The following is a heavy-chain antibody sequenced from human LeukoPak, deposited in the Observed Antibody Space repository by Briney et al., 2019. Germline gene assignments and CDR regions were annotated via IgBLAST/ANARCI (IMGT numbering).Heavy chain of an antibody. CDR1: GFTFSSYE. Sequence: PGGSLRLSCAASGFTFSSYEMNWVRQAPGKGLEWVSSISSSSSYIYYADSVKGRFTISRDNAKNSLYLQMNSLRAEDTAVYYRAGDHLTGVYDTSSIDIWGQGTMVTVSS. J-gene: IGHJ3*02. V-gene: IGHV3-21*01. D-gene: IGHD3-22*01. CDR3: AGDHLTGVYDTSSIDI. CDR2: ISSSSSYI.